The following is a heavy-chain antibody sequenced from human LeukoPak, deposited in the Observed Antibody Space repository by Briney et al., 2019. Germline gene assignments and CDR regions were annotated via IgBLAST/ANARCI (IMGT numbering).Heavy chain of an antibody. V-gene: IGHV1-18*01. D-gene: IGHD3-3*01. CDR2: ISAYNGNT. J-gene: IGHJ6*02. CDR1: GYTFTSYG. Sequence: ASVKVSCKASGYTFTSYGISWVRQAPGQGLEWMGWISAYNGNTNYAQKLQGRVTMTTDTSTSTAYMELRSLRSDDTAVYYCARDQRYYDFWSGGGYGMDVWGQGTTVTVSS. CDR3: ARDQRYYDFWSGGGYGMDV.